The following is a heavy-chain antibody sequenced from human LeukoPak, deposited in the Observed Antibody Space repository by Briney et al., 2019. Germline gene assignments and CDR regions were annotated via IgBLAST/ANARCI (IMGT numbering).Heavy chain of an antibody. CDR1: GYTFTGYY. Sequence: ASVKVSCKASGYTFTGYYIHWVRQAPGQGLEWMGWIIPNSGGTNYAQKFQGRVTMTRDTSINTAYMELNSLISDDTAVYFCARGVLPPALDSWGQGTLVTVSS. V-gene: IGHV1-2*02. J-gene: IGHJ4*02. CDR3: ARGVLPPALDS. D-gene: IGHD2-2*01. CDR2: IIPNSGGT.